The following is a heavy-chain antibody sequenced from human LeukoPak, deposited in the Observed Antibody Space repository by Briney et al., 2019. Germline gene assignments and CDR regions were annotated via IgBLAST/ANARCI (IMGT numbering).Heavy chain of an antibody. V-gene: IGHV3-74*01. Sequence: GGSLRLSCAASGFTFSWYWMHWVRQAPGKGLVWVSRINSDGISTSYADSVKGRFTISRDNAKNTLYLQMNSLRAENTAVYYCARDASSGSHYTDYFDYWGHGTLVTVSS. CDR2: INSDGIST. J-gene: IGHJ4*01. CDR3: ARDASSGSHYTDYFDY. D-gene: IGHD1-26*01. CDR1: GFTFSWYW.